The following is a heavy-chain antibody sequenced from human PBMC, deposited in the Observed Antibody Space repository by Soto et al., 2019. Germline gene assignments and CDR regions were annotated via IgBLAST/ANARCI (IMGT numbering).Heavy chain of an antibody. CDR2: MNAKSGGT. Sequence: QAHLEQSGAELKRPGASVKVSCKASGYTFSDFDINWLRQASGQGPEWMGWMNAKSGGTFFPQRFQGKVNMTWDTSLSTAYMEVGSLTSDDTAIYYCARGNPFNYAGFDVWGQGTTVAVSS. CDR1: GYTFSDFD. CDR3: ARGNPFNYAGFDV. J-gene: IGHJ6*02. V-gene: IGHV1-8*01. D-gene: IGHD3-16*01.